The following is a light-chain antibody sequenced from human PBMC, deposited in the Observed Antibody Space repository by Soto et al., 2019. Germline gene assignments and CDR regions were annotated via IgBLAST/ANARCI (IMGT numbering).Light chain of an antibody. CDR3: QQRSNWPRT. Sequence: EIVLTQSPATLSLSPGERATLSCRASQSVSSLLAWYQQKPGQAPRLLIYDASNRATVIPARFSVSGSGTDFTLTISSLEPEDFAVYYCQQRSNWPRTFGQGTKVEIK. CDR1: QSVSSL. CDR2: DAS. J-gene: IGKJ1*01. V-gene: IGKV3-11*01.